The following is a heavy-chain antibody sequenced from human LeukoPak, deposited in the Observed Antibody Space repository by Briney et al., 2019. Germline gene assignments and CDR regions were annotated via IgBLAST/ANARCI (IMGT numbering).Heavy chain of an antibody. Sequence: RPSETLSLTCTVSGYSISSGYYWGWIRQPPGKGLEWIGSIYHSGSTYYNPSLKSRVTILVDTSKNHFSLKLRSVTAADTAVYYCARDARRLTVVRGWTYFYYYMDVWGKGTTVTISS. D-gene: IGHD3-10*01. V-gene: IGHV4-38-2*02. CDR1: GYSISSGYY. J-gene: IGHJ6*03. CDR2: IYHSGST. CDR3: ARDARRLTVVRGWTYFYYYMDV.